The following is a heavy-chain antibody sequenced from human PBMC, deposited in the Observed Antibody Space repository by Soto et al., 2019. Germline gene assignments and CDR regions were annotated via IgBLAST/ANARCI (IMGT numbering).Heavy chain of an antibody. Sequence: SETLSLTCAVSGGSISSSNWWSWVRQPPGKGLEWIGEIYHSGSTNYNPSLKSRVTISVDKSKNQFSLKLSSVTAADTAVYYCARKIAVASGWFDPWGQGTLVTVSS. J-gene: IGHJ5*02. D-gene: IGHD6-19*01. CDR3: ARKIAVASGWFDP. CDR1: GGSISSSNW. CDR2: IYHSGST. V-gene: IGHV4-4*02.